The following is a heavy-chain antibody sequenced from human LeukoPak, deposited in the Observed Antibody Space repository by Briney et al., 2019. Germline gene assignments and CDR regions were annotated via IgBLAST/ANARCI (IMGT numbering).Heavy chain of an antibody. V-gene: IGHV1-2*02. CDR1: GYTFTGYY. D-gene: IGHD3-10*01. CDR3: ATDRYYYGSGSLSY. J-gene: IGHJ4*02. CDR2: INPNSGGT. Sequence: ASVKVSCKASGYTFTGYYIHWVRQAPGQGLEWMGWINPNSGGTNYAQKFQGRVTMTRDTSISTAYMELSRLRSDDTAVYYCATDRYYYGSGSLSYWGQGTLVTVSS.